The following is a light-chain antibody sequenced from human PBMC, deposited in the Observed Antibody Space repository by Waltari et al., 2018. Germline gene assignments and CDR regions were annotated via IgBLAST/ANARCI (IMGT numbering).Light chain of an antibody. CDR3: GTWDSGLSTWV. Sequence: QSVLTQPPSVSAAPGQMVTISCSGRNSNIGNNYVSWYQQLPGTAPKLLIYDNDKRHSAVPDRFSGSKSATSATLAITGLRTGDAADYYCGTWDSGLSTWVFGGGTKLTV. J-gene: IGLJ3*02. CDR1: NSNIGNNY. V-gene: IGLV1-51*01. CDR2: DND.